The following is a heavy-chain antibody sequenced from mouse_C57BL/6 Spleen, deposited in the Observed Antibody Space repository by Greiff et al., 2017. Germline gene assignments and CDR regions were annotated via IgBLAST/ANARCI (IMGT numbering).Heavy chain of an antibody. CDR3: ARGDYSNYDFDY. V-gene: IGHV1-55*01. Sequence: QVQLQQPGAELVKPGASVKMSCKASGYTFTSYWITWVKQRPGQGLEWIGDIYPGSGSTNYNEKFKSKATLTVDTSSSTAYMQLSSLTSEDSAVYYCARGDYSNYDFDYWGQGTTLTVSS. D-gene: IGHD2-5*01. CDR2: IYPGSGST. CDR1: GYTFTSYW. J-gene: IGHJ2*01.